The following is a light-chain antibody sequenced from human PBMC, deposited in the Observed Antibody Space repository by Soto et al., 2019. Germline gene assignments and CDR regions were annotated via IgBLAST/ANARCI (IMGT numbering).Light chain of an antibody. J-gene: IGKJ1*01. CDR3: QQSYKKRT. CDR1: QSISNY. CDR2: SAS. V-gene: IGKV1-39*01. Sequence: DIQMTQSPSSLYASVGDRVIITCRASQSISNYLNWYQQEPGKAPKLLIYSASTLRGGVPSRFSGGGSGTHFPLTISSLQPEDFATYFCQQSYKKRTFGQGTKVEIK.